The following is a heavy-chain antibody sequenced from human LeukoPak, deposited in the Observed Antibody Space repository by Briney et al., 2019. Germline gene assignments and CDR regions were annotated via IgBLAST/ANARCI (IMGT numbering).Heavy chain of an antibody. CDR1: GYTFTSYD. D-gene: IGHD6-13*01. CDR2: MNPNSGNT. CDR3: ARVLARRGYSSSWPNYYFDY. J-gene: IGHJ4*02. V-gene: IGHV1-8*01. Sequence: ASVKVSCKDSGYTFTSYDINWARQATGPGLEWIGWMNPNSGNTGYAQKFQGRVTMNRNTSISTAYMELRSLRSEDTAVYYCARVLARRGYSSSWPNYYFDYWGQGTLVTVSS.